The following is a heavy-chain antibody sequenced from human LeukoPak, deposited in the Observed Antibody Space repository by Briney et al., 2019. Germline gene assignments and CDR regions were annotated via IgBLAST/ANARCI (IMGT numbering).Heavy chain of an antibody. CDR1: GFSFSHHA. D-gene: IGHD3-3*01. Sequence: GGSLRLSCVASGFSFSHHAMTWVRQAPGQGLEWVSAIGGSGGGIFYADSVKGRFTISRDNSKNTLYLQMSSPRADDTAVYYCAKDHNDFWSGYPPNWGQGTLVSVSS. J-gene: IGHJ4*02. CDR2: IGGSGGGI. V-gene: IGHV3-23*01. CDR3: AKDHNDFWSGYPPN.